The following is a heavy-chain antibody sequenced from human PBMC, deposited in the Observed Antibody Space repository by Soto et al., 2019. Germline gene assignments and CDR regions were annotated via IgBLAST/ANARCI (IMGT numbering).Heavy chain of an antibody. CDR2: ISAYNGNT. CDR3: AREGYGDYESYFDL. Sequence: TSYXXXXVRQAPGQGLEWMGWISAYNGNTNYAQKLQGRVTMTTDTSTSTAYMELRSLRSDDTAVYYCAREGYGDYESYFDLWGRGTLVTVSS. CDR1: TSYX. J-gene: IGHJ2*01. D-gene: IGHD4-17*01. V-gene: IGHV1-18*01.